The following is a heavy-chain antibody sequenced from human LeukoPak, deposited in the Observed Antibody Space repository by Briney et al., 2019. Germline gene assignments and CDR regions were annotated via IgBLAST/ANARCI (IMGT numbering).Heavy chain of an antibody. CDR3: ARYIRSGLDY. Sequence: SETQSLTCTVSGGSISGYYWSWIRQPPGKGLEWIGHIYYTGSTSYNPSLKSRVTISVDTSKNQFSLKLSYVNAADTAVYYCARYIRSGLDYWRQGTLVPVSS. J-gene: IGHJ4*02. CDR2: IYYTGST. V-gene: IGHV4-59*08. D-gene: IGHD6-6*01. CDR1: GGSISGYY.